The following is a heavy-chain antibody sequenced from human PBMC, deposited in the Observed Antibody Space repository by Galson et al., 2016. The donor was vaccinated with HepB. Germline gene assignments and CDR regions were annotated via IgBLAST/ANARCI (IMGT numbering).Heavy chain of an antibody. V-gene: IGHV3-53*01. CDR3: AGLSGSYYFGMDV. Sequence: SLRLSCAASGLTVSSNYMNWVRQAPGKGLEWVSVIYSGGTTYYAGSVKGRFTISRDNSKNTLYLQMNSLRAEDTAVYYCAGLSGSYYFGMDVWGQGTTVTVSS. CDR1: GLTVSSNY. CDR2: IYSGGTT. J-gene: IGHJ6*02. D-gene: IGHD1-26*01.